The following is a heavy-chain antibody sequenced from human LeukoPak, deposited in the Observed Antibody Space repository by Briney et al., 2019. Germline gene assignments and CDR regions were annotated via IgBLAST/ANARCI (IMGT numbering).Heavy chain of an antibody. Sequence: GGSLRLSCAASGIAFDHYAMHWVRQGPGQGLEWVSGINWNSGTIRYADSVKGRFTTSRDNAKNSLYLQMNSLRAEDTALYYCAAHYYGSENSFDDYWGQGTLVTVSS. D-gene: IGHD3-10*01. CDR1: GIAFDHYA. CDR3: AAHYYGSENSFDDY. CDR2: INWNSGTI. V-gene: IGHV3-9*01. J-gene: IGHJ4*02.